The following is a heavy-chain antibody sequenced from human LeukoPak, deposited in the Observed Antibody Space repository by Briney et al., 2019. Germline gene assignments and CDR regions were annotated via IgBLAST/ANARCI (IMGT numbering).Heavy chain of an antibody. CDR1: GGSISSGSYY. Sequence: SETLSLTYTVSGGSISSGSYYWSWIRQPAGTGLEWIGRIYTSGSTNYNPSLKSRVTISVDTSKNQFSLKLSSVTAADTAVYYCAKIGRRYDFWTGYYEEEVDYMDVWGKGTTVTVSS. V-gene: IGHV4-61*02. CDR2: IYTSGST. D-gene: IGHD3-3*01. CDR3: AKIGRRYDFWTGYYEEEVDYMDV. J-gene: IGHJ6*03.